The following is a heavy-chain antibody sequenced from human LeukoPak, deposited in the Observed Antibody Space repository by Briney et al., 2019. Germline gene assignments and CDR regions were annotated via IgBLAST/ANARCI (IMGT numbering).Heavy chain of an antibody. Sequence: SETLSLTCTVSGGSISSSSFYWGWIRQPPGKGLEWIGEINHSGGTNYSPSLKSRVTLSLHTSKNEFSLKLNSITAADTAVYYCARSKFWFGEFDYWGRGTLVTVSS. V-gene: IGHV4-39*07. CDR3: ARSKFWFGEFDY. CDR2: INHSGGT. J-gene: IGHJ4*02. CDR1: GGSISSSSFY. D-gene: IGHD3-10*01.